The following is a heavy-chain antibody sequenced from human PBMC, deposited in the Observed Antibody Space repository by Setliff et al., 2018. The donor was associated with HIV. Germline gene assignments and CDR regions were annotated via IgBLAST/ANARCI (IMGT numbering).Heavy chain of an antibody. CDR3: TTTWGNFWSGYYYYGMDV. Sequence: PGGSLRLSCAASGFTFSNAWMSWVRQAPGKGLEWVGRIKSKTDGGTTDYAAHVKGRFTISRDDSKNTLYLQMNSLKTEDTAVYYCTTTWGNFWSGYYYYGMDVWGQGTTVTVSS. V-gene: IGHV3-15*01. CDR2: IKSKTDGGTT. D-gene: IGHD3-3*01. J-gene: IGHJ6*02. CDR1: GFTFSNAW.